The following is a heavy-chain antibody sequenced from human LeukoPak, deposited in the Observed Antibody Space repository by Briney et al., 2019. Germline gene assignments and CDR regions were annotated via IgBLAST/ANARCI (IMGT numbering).Heavy chain of an antibody. V-gene: IGHV3-23*01. J-gene: IGHJ4*02. Sequence: TGGSLRLSCAASGFTFSSYSMSWVRQAPGKGLEWVSAISGSGGSTYYADSVKGRSTISRDNSKNTLYLQMHSLRAEDTGVYYCAKSLYCSSTSCYSGLDYWGQGTLVSVSS. D-gene: IGHD2-2*01. CDR1: GFTFSSYS. CDR3: AKSLYCSSTSCYSGLDY. CDR2: ISGSGGST.